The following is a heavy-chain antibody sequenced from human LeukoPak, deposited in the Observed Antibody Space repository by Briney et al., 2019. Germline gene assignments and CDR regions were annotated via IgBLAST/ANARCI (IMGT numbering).Heavy chain of an antibody. CDR1: GFTFSSYA. J-gene: IGHJ5*02. CDR2: ISGSGGST. Sequence: PGGSLRLSCAASGFTFSSYAMSWVRQAPGKGLEWVSSISGSGGSTYYEDSVKGRFTISRDNSKNTLYLQMNSLRAEDTAVYYCAKVPRSYSSSSYWFDPWGQGTLVTVSS. D-gene: IGHD6-13*01. V-gene: IGHV3-23*01. CDR3: AKVPRSYSSSSYWFDP.